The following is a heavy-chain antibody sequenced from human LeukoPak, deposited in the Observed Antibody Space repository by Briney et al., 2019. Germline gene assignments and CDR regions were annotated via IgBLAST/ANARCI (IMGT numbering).Heavy chain of an antibody. D-gene: IGHD2-15*01. V-gene: IGHV3-30*01. Sequence: GGSLRLSCAASGFTFSSYAVHWVRQAPGKGLEWVAVISYDGSNKYYADSVKGRFTISRDNSKNTLYLQMNSLRAEDTAVYYCAREGMVVAPRYSSYFDYWGQGTLVTVSS. CDR3: AREGMVVAPRYSSYFDY. J-gene: IGHJ4*02. CDR2: ISYDGSNK. CDR1: GFTFSSYA.